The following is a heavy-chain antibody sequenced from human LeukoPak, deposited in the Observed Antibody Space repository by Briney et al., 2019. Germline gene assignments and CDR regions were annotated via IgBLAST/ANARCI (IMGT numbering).Heavy chain of an antibody. J-gene: IGHJ5*02. CDR2: ISGSGGST. Sequence: GGSLRLSCAASGFTFSSYAMGWVRQAPGKGLEWVSAISGSGGSTYYADSVKGRFTISRDNSKNTLYLQMNSLRAEDTAVYYCAKDLRVAAVAGTRGWFDPWGQGTLVTVSS. V-gene: IGHV3-23*01. D-gene: IGHD6-19*01. CDR3: AKDLRVAAVAGTRGWFDP. CDR1: GFTFSSYA.